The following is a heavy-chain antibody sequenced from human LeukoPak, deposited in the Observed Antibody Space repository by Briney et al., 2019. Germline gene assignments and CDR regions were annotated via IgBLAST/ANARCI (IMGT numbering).Heavy chain of an antibody. CDR1: GVSISSGDYY. CDR3: AREVEMATTLHYFDY. J-gene: IGHJ4*02. V-gene: IGHV4-30-4*01. CDR2: IYYSGST. D-gene: IGHD5-24*01. Sequence: SETLSLTCTVSGVSISSGDYYWSWIRQPPGKGLEWIGYIYYSGSTYYNPSLKSRVTISVDTSKNQFSLKLSSVTAADTAVYYCAREVEMATTLHYFDYWGQGTLVTVSS.